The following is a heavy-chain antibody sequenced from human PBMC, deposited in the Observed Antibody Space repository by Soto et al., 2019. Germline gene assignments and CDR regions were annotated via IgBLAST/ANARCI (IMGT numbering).Heavy chain of an antibody. J-gene: IGHJ5*02. CDR2: ISFTGDT. Sequence: SETLSLTCTVSGDSVSGGGYYWTWIRQPPGKGLEWIGDISFTGDTTYNPSLRSRVTIAMHTSKSQFSLKLTSVTAADTALYYCAKGLFSSGWYSYFDPWGQGTPVTVSS. CDR1: GDSVSGGGYY. V-gene: IGHV4-61*08. D-gene: IGHD6-19*01. CDR3: AKGLFSSGWYSYFDP.